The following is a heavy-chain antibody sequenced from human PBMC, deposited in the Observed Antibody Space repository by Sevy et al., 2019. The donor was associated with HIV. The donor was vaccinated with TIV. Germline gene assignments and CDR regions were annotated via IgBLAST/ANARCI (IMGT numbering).Heavy chain of an antibody. Sequence: GGSLRLSCAASGFTFNDYALHWVRQAPGKGLEWVAIISYDGDNTYYADTVKGRFTISRDNWKNTVYLQMNRLRAEDTAFYYCVREGAPYRNIRYCSGNNCFYNWFDPWGQGTLVTVSS. CDR2: ISYDGDNT. CDR3: VREGAPYRNIRYCSGNNCFYNWFDP. CDR1: GFTFNDYA. J-gene: IGHJ5*02. D-gene: IGHD2-15*01. V-gene: IGHV3-30-3*01.